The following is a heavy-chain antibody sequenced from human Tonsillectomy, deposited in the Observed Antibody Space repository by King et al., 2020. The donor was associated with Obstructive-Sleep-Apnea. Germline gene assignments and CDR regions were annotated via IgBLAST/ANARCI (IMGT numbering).Heavy chain of an antibody. Sequence: VQLVESGGGVVQPGRSLRLSCAASGFTFSSYGMHWVRQAPGKGLEGVALMSYDGNNKFYADSGKGRFTISRDTAKNTLYLQMSSLRAEDTAVYYCASAAMRAPAFDYWGQGTLVTVSS. CDR1: GFTFSSYG. CDR3: ASAAMRAPAFDY. CDR2: MSYDGNNK. D-gene: IGHD2-2*01. V-gene: IGHV3-30*03. J-gene: IGHJ4*02.